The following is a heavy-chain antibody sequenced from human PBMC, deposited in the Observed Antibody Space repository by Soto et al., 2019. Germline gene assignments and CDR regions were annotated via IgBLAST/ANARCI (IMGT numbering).Heavy chain of an antibody. CDR1: GYTFTSYG. D-gene: IGHD3-9*01. CDR2: ISAYNGNT. CDR3: ARANFYYDILTGYTYYFEY. Sequence: ASVKVSCKASGYTFTSYGISWVRQAPGQGLEWMGWISAYNGNTNYAQKLQGRVTMTTDTSTSTAYMELRSLRSDDTAVYYCARANFYYDILTGYTYYFEYWGQGTLVPVSS. J-gene: IGHJ4*02. V-gene: IGHV1-18*01.